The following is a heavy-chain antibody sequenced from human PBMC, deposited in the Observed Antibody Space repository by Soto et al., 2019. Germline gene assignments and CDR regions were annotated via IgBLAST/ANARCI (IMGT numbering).Heavy chain of an antibody. CDR2: IYYSGST. CDR1: GGSISSYY. Sequence: SETLSLTCTVSGGSISSYYWSWIRQPPGKGLEWIGYIYYSGSTNYNPSLKSRVTISVDTSKNQFSLKLSSVTAADTAVYYCARVHTHGDCSSTSCYWFDPLGQGTLVTVSS. J-gene: IGHJ5*02. V-gene: IGHV4-59*01. CDR3: ARVHTHGDCSSTSCYWFDP. D-gene: IGHD2-2*03.